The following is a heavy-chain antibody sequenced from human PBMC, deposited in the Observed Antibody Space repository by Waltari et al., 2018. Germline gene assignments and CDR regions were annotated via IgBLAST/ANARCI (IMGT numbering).Heavy chain of an antibody. CDR1: GFTFANAW. D-gene: IGHD2-2*01. Sequence: EVQLVESGGGLVKPGDSLRLSCVASGFTFANAWINWVRQAPGKGLEWVGRLKSKAEGGTKDYAAPVKGRFAISRDDSKDTAYLQMNSLKTEDTAMYFCTTEGGRTWPMYWGQGTLVTVSS. CDR3: TTEGGRTWPMY. V-gene: IGHV3-15*01. J-gene: IGHJ4*02. CDR2: LKSKAEGGTK.